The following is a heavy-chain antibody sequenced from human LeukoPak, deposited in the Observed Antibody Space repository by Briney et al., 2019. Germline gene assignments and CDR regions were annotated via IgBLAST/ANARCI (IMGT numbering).Heavy chain of an antibody. Sequence: ASVKVSCKASGYTFTGYYMHWVRQAPRQGLEWMGWINPNSGGTNYAQKFQGRVTMTRDTSISTAYMELSRLRSDDTAVYYCARQFDDPYGPPFTGFLKNWFDPWGQGTLVTVSS. J-gene: IGHJ5*02. V-gene: IGHV1-2*02. CDR1: GYTFTGYY. CDR3: ARQFDDPYGPPFTGFLKNWFDP. D-gene: IGHD3-10*01. CDR2: INPNSGGT.